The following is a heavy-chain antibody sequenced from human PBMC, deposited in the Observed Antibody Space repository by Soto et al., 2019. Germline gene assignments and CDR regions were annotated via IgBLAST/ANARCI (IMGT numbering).Heavy chain of an antibody. J-gene: IGHJ5*02. CDR2: MYYSGST. Sequence: PSETLSLTCTVSGDSISSSYWSWIRQPPGKGLEWIGYMYYSGSTSYNPSLSSRVTLSVDTSKNQFFLKLSFVTAADTAVYYCARHRALNWFDPWGQGTLVTVSS. CDR1: GDSISSSY. V-gene: IGHV4-59*08. CDR3: ARHRALNWFDP.